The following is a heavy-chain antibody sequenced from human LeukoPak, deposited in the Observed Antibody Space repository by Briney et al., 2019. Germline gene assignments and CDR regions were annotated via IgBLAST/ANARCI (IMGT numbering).Heavy chain of an antibody. V-gene: IGHV3-74*03. CDR2: INTDGSIT. CDR1: GFTFSSYW. Sequence: PGGSLRLSCAASGFTFSSYWMHWVRQAPGKGLVWVSRINTDGSITTYADPVKGRFTISRDNAKNTLYLQMNSLRAEDTAVYFCVSHCSGGSCLHYWGQGTLVTVSS. J-gene: IGHJ4*02. D-gene: IGHD2-15*01. CDR3: VSHCSGGSCLHY.